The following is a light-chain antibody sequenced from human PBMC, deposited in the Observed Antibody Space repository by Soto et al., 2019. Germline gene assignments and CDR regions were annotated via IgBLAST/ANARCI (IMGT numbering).Light chain of an antibody. Sequence: EVVITHAAATLSVSPGEIATLXCRASESVSTNLAWYQQRPGQAPRLVIYGASSRATGIPDRFSGSGSGTDFTLTISRLEPEDFAVYYCQQRSNWPRTFGQGTKVDI. CDR3: QQRSNWPRT. V-gene: IGKV3D-20*02. CDR2: GAS. CDR1: ESVSTN. J-gene: IGKJ1*01.